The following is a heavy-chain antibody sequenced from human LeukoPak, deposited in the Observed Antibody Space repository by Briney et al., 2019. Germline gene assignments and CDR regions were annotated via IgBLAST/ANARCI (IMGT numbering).Heavy chain of an antibody. CDR2: INHSGST. D-gene: IGHD5-18*01. CDR3: AREERIQPASGGLDV. V-gene: IGHV4-34*01. CDR1: GGSFSGYY. J-gene: IGHJ6*04. Sequence: SETLSLTCAVYGGSFSGYYWSWIRQPPGKGLEWIGEINHSGSTNYNPSLKSRVTISVDTSKNQFSLKLSSVTAADTAVYYCAREERIQPASGGLDVWGKGTTVTVSS.